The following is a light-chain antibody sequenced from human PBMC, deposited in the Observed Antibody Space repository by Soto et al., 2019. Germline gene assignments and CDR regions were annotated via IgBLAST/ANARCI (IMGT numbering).Light chain of an antibody. J-gene: IGLJ1*01. CDR2: DVS. V-gene: IGLV2-14*03. CDR1: ISDVSSYNY. CDR3: GSYTTSSNYV. Sequence: SALTQPASVSGSPGQSITISCTGTISDVSSYNYVSWYQQYPGKAPKLMIYDVSTRPSGVSDRFSGSKSGNTASLTISGLRAEDEADYYCGSYTTSSNYVFGTGTKVTVL.